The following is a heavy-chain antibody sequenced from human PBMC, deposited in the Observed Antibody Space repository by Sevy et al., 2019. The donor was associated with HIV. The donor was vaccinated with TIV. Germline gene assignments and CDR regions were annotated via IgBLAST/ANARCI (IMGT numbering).Heavy chain of an antibody. D-gene: IGHD1-26*01. CDR3: ARDLALSGSYSWLAY. CDR2: ISYDGSRK. Sequence: GGSLRLSCAASGFTFSSYTMHWVRQAPGKWLEWVAFISYDGSRKYYADCVKGRFTISRDNSKNTLYLQMNNLRAEDTAVFYCARDLALSGSYSWLAYWGQGTLVTVSS. CDR1: GFTFSSYT. J-gene: IGHJ4*02. V-gene: IGHV3-30*14.